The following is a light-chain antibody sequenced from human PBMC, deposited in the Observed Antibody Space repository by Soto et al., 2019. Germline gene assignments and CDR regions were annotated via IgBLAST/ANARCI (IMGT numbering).Light chain of an antibody. Sequence: DIQMTQSPSSLSASVGDRVIITCRASQSIRKYLNWYQHKPGKVPTLLIYAASSLQSGVPSRFSGSGSGKEFTLNITSLQPDKLTNYYWHQRGDTPRWKFGTGPNVHI. CDR2: AAS. CDR1: QSIRKY. V-gene: IGKV1-39*01. CDR3: HQRGDTPRWK. J-gene: IGKJ1*01.